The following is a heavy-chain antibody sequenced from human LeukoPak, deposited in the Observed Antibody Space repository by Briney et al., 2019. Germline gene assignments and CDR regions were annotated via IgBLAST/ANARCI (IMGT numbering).Heavy chain of an antibody. CDR3: AREGLWFGELTPHYYYYMDV. V-gene: IGHV1-69*05. Sequence: SVKVSCKASGGTFSSYAISWVRQAPGQGLEWMGGIIPIFGTANYAQKFQGRVTITTDESTSTAYMELSSLRSEDTAVYYCAREGLWFGELTPHYYYYMDVWGKGTTVTVSS. CDR1: GGTFSSYA. D-gene: IGHD3-10*01. J-gene: IGHJ6*03. CDR2: IIPIFGTA.